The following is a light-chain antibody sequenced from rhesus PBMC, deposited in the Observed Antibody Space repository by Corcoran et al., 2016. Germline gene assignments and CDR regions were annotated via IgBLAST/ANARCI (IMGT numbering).Light chain of an antibody. CDR1: QAINTY. J-gene: IGKJ2*01. Sequence: DIQMTQSPSSLSASVGDRVTITCRASQAINTYLNWYQQKPGNPPRRLIYAASNLESGVPSRFSGSGSGKHFTLTISSLQPEDIATYYCLHYNSYPYSFGQGTKVEIK. CDR2: AAS. CDR3: LHYNSYPYS. V-gene: IGKV1-43*01.